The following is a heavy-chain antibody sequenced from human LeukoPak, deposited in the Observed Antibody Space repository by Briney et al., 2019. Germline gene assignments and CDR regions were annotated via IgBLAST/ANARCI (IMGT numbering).Heavy chain of an antibody. Sequence: GGSLRFSCAASGFTFSSYAMHWVRQAPGKGLEWVAVISYDGSNKYYADSVKGRFTISRDNPGNVMYLQMDSLRAEDTAVYYCTRVAQSGPTGWFDPWGQGTLVTVSS. CDR1: GFTFSSYA. J-gene: IGHJ5*02. V-gene: IGHV3-30-3*01. CDR3: TRVAQSGPTGWFDP. CDR2: ISYDGSNK. D-gene: IGHD1-1*01.